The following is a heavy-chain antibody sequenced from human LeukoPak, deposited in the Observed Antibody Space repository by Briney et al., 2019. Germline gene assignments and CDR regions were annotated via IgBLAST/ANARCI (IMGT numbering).Heavy chain of an antibody. CDR1: GFTFSSYA. J-gene: IGHJ4*02. CDR2: ISSRGDRA. CDR3: ACGGSGNAFDY. Sequence: GGSLRLSCVASGFTFSSYAMDWVRQAPGKGLEWVSAISSRGDRAYYADSVKGRFTTSRDNSRNTLYLQVNSLRVEDTAIYYCACGGSGNAFDYWGQGTLVTVSS. V-gene: IGHV3-23*01. D-gene: IGHD3-10*01.